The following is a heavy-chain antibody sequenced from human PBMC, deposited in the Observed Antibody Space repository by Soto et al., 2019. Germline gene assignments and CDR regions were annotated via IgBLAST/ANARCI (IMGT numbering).Heavy chain of an antibody. V-gene: IGHV3-74*01. CDR3: ARGSNHFDY. CDR1: GFTFSPFW. Sequence: EVQLVESGGGLVQPGGSLRLSCAASGFTFSPFWMHWVRQVPGKGPVWVSRINSDGNSTSYADSVKGSCTISRDNAKNTLYLQMNSLRAEDTAVYYCARGSNHFDYWGQGTLFTVSS. D-gene: IGHD4-4*01. J-gene: IGHJ4*02. CDR2: INSDGNST.